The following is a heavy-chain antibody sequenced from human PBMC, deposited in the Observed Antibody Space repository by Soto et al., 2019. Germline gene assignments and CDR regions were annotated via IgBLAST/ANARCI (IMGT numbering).Heavy chain of an antibody. CDR1: GYSISSGYY. V-gene: IGHV4-38-2*02. J-gene: IGHJ6*02. Sequence: SETPSLTCAVSGYSISSGYYWGWIRQPPGKGLEWIGSIYHSGSTYYNPSLKSRVTISVDTSKNQFSLKLSSVTAADTAVYYCARDSPNSYYYDSSGPNYYYYGMDVWGQGTTVTVSS. D-gene: IGHD3-22*01. CDR3: ARDSPNSYYYDSSGPNYYYYGMDV. CDR2: IYHSGST.